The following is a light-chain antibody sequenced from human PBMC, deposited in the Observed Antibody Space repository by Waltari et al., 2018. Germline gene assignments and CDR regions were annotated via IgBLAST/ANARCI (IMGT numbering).Light chain of an antibody. V-gene: IGKV3-11*01. CDR3: QQRYNWPLT. CDR2: DAS. CDR1: QSINSY. Sequence: EIVLTQSPATLSLSPGERATLSCRAGQSINSYLAWYQQKPGQAPRLLIYDASNRATGVPARFSGSGSGSDFTLTISSLDPEDFAVYYCQQRYNWPLTFGQGTRLEIK. J-gene: IGKJ5*01.